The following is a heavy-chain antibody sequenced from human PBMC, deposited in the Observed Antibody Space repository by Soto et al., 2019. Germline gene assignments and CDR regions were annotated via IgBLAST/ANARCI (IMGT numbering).Heavy chain of an antibody. Sequence: ASVKVSCKAFGYTFTIYYIHWVRQAPGQGLEWMGVINTSGGSPTYAQKFQDRVTMTRDTSTSTVYMELSSLRPEDTAVYYCARGGRYSDYYSSYGMDVWGQATTVTLSS. J-gene: IGHJ6*02. D-gene: IGHD2-15*01. V-gene: IGHV1-46*01. CDR1: GYTFTIYY. CDR3: ARGGRYSDYYSSYGMDV. CDR2: INTSGGSP.